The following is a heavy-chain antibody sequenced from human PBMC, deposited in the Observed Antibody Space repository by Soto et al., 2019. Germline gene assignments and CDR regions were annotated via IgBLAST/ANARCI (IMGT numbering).Heavy chain of an antibody. D-gene: IGHD3-22*01. V-gene: IGHV3-30*18. CDR3: AKEGITMRVSPDAFDI. J-gene: IGHJ3*02. CDR2: ISYDGSNK. CDR1: GFTFSSYG. Sequence: GGSLRLSCAASGFTFSSYGMHWVRQAPGKGLEWVAVISYDGSNKYYADSVKGRFTISRDNSKNTLYLQMNSLGAEDTAVYYCAKEGITMRVSPDAFDIWGQGTMVTVSS.